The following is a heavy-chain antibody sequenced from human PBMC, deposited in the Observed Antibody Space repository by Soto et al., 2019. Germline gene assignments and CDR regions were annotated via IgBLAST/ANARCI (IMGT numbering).Heavy chain of an antibody. J-gene: IGHJ5*02. D-gene: IGHD5-18*01. CDR1: GYTFTSYD. CDR3: ARGVAGGYSYGSNWLDP. V-gene: IGHV1-8*01. Sequence: ASVKVSCKASGYTFTSYDINWVRQATGQGLEWMGWMNPNSGNTGYAQKFQGRVTMTRNTSISTAYMELSSLRSEDTAVYYCARGVAGGYSYGSNWLDPWGQGTLVTVYS. CDR2: MNPNSGNT.